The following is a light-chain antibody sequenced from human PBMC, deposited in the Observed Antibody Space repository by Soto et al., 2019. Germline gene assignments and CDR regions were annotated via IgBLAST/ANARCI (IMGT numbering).Light chain of an antibody. J-gene: IGKJ1*01. Sequence: EIVLTQSPGTLSLSPGERATLSCRASQSVSSSYLAWYQQKPGQAPRLLIYGASSRATGIPDRFSGSGSGTDFTLTISRLELEDFAVYYWQQYGSSPGTFGQGTKVEIK. CDR3: QQYGSSPGT. CDR1: QSVSSSY. V-gene: IGKV3-20*01. CDR2: GAS.